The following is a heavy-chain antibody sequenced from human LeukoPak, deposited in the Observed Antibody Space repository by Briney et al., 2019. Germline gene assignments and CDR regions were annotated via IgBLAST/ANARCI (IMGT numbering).Heavy chain of an antibody. CDR1: GYTFTKYD. V-gene: IGHV1-18*01. CDR2: ISGYNGNT. D-gene: IGHD2-15*01. CDR3: ARAPDSGAFDF. Sequence: GASVKVSCQASGYTFTKYDITWVRQAPGQGLGWMGWISGYNGNTNFAQKIQGRVTMTTDTSTSTAYMELSSLRSEDTAVYYCARAPDSGAFDFWGQGTLVTVSS. J-gene: IGHJ4*02.